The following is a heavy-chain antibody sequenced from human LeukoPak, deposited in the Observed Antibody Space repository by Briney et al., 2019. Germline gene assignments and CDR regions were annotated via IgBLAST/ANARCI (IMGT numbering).Heavy chain of an antibody. J-gene: IGHJ4*02. V-gene: IGHV3-23*01. D-gene: IGHD1-26*01. CDR1: GFTFSSYG. CDR2: ISGSGGST. Sequence: PGGSLRLSCAASGFTFSSYGMSWVRQAPGKGLEWVSAISGSGGSTYYADSVKGRFTISRDNSKNTLYLQMNSLRAEDTAVYYCAKVAGSSRAAGSVDYWGQGTLVTVSS. CDR3: AKVAGSSRAAGSVDY.